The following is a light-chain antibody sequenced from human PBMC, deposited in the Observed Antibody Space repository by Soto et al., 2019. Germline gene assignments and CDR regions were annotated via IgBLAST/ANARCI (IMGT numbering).Light chain of an antibody. CDR1: SSDVGGYNY. Sequence: QSALTQPASVSGSPGQSITISCTGTSSDVGGYNYVSWYQQHPGKAPKLMIFDVSHRPSGVSNRFSGSKSGNTASLTISGLQAEDEADYYCTSYPTSSIPAVFGGGTQLTVL. CDR2: DVS. V-gene: IGLV2-14*03. J-gene: IGLJ7*01. CDR3: TSYPTSSIPAV.